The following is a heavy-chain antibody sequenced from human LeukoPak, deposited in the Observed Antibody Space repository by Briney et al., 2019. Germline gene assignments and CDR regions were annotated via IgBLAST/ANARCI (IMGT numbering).Heavy chain of an antibody. Sequence: ASVKVSCKASGYTFTSYYMHWVRQAPGQGLEWMGIINPSGGSTSYAQKFQGRVTMTRDTSTSTVYMELSSLRSEDTAVYYCARELGHTRAMADFDYWGQGTLVTVSS. D-gene: IGHD5-18*01. CDR1: GYTFTSYY. CDR2: INPSGGST. J-gene: IGHJ4*02. V-gene: IGHV1-46*01. CDR3: ARELGHTRAMADFDY.